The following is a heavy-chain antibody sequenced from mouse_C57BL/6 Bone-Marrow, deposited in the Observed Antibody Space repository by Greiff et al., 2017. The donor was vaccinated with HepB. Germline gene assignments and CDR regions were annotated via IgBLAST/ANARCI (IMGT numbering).Heavy chain of an antibody. V-gene: IGHV1-19*01. CDR1: GYTFTDYY. Sequence: VQLQQSGPVLVKPGASVKMSCKASGYTFTDYYMNWVKQSHGKSLEWIGVINPYNGGTSYNLKFKGKATLTVDKSSSTAYMELNSLTSEDSAVYYCATSTTVVAPFDYWGQGTTLTVSS. CDR2: INPYNGGT. J-gene: IGHJ2*01. D-gene: IGHD1-1*01. CDR3: ATSTTVVAPFDY.